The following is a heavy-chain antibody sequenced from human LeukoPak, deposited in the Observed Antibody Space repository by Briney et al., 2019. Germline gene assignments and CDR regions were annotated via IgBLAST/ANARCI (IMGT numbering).Heavy chain of an antibody. CDR2: ISGSGGST. Sequence: GGSLILSCAASGFIFSTYAMSWVRQAPGKGLEWVSAISGSGGSTYYADAVKGRFTISRDNSKNTLYLQMNSLRAEDTAVYYCAKGGLSGFILYFFGYWGQGTLVTVSS. V-gene: IGHV3-23*01. CDR1: GFIFSTYA. CDR3: AKGGLSGFILYFFGY. D-gene: IGHD3-22*01. J-gene: IGHJ4*02.